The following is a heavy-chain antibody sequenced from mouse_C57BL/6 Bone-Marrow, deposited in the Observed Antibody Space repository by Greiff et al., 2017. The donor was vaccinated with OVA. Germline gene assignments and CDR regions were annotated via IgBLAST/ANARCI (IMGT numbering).Heavy chain of an antibody. D-gene: IGHD2-3*01. Sequence: VQGVESGAELARPGASVKLSCKASGYTFTSYGISWVKQRTGQGLEWIGEIYPRSGNTYYNEKFKGKATLTADKSSSTAYMELRSLTSEDSAVYFCARSYDGWTWFAYWGQGTLVTVSA. CDR3: ARSYDGWTWFAY. V-gene: IGHV1-81*01. CDR2: IYPRSGNT. J-gene: IGHJ3*01. CDR1: GYTFTSYG.